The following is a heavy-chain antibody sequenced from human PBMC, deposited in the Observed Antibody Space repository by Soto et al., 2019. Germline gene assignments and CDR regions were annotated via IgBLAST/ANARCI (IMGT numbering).Heavy chain of an antibody. CDR3: ARTRVGATFWYFDL. CDR2: INHSGST. CDR1: GGSFSGYY. Sequence: SETLSLTCAVYGGSFSGYYWSWIRQPPGKGLEWIGEINHSGSTNYNPSLKSRVTISVDTSKNQFSLKLSSVTAADTALYYCARTRVGATFWYFDLWGRGTLVPVSS. J-gene: IGHJ2*01. V-gene: IGHV4-34*01. D-gene: IGHD1-26*01.